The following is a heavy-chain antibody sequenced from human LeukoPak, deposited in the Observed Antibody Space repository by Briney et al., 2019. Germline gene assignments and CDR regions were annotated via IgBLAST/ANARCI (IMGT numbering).Heavy chain of an antibody. V-gene: IGHV3-53*01. J-gene: IGHJ4*02. CDR2: IYSGGST. D-gene: IGHD3-9*01. CDR1: GFTVSSNY. Sequence: GGSLRLPCAASGFTVSSNYMSWVRQAPGKGLEWVSVIYSGGSTYYADSVKGRFTISRDNSKNTLYLQMSSLRAEDTAVYYCARDSIPHEYYDILTGYHDYWGQGTLVTVSS. CDR3: ARDSIPHEYYDILTGYHDY.